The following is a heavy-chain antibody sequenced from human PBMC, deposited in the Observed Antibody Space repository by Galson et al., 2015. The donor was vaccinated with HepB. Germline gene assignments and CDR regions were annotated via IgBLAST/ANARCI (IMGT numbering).Heavy chain of an antibody. V-gene: IGHV3-23*01. CDR1: GFTFSGFP. D-gene: IGHD3-3*01. J-gene: IGHJ3*02. Sequence: SLRLSCAASGFTFSGFPMRWVRQAPGKGLEWVSAINGSGGNTYYADSVKGRFTISRDNSKNTLYLQMNSLRAEDTAVYYCAKIGITIPPRGAFDIWGQGTMVTVSS. CDR2: INGSGGNT. CDR3: AKIGITIPPRGAFDI.